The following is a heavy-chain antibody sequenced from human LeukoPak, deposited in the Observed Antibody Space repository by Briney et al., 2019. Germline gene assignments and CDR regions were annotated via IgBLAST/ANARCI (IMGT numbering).Heavy chain of an antibody. V-gene: IGHV1-46*01. Sequence: ASVKVSCKASGYTFTSYYMHWVRQAPGQGLEWMGIINPSGGSTSYAQKFQGRVTMTRDMSTSTVYMELSSLRSKDTAVYYCARAGLHDSSGYSQDAFDIWAKGQWSPSLQ. CDR1: GYTFTSYY. D-gene: IGHD3-22*01. CDR2: INPSGGST. J-gene: IGHJ3*02. CDR3: ARAGLHDSSGYSQDAFDI.